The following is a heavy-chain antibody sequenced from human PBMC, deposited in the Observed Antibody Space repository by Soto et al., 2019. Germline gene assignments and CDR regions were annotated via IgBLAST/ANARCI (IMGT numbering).Heavy chain of an antibody. D-gene: IGHD5-18*01. CDR2: ISYDGSLQ. CDR3: VSDRGYGHASVPYS. J-gene: IGHJ4*02. V-gene: IGHV3-30*03. Sequence: QAQLVESGGGMVQPGRSLRLSCAASGFAFSSYGMHWVRQAPGTGLEWVAVISYDGSLQHYADSVKGRFTISRDNSKNMLLLQMSSLRAQDTAVYYCVSDRGYGHASVPYSWGQGTLVSVSS. CDR1: GFAFSSYG.